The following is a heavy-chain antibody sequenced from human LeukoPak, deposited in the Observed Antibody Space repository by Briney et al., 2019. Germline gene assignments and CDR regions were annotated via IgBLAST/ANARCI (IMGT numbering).Heavy chain of an antibody. V-gene: IGHV1-69*05. D-gene: IGHD6-6*01. Sequence: GASVTVSCKASGGTFISYAISWVRQAPGQGGEWMGGIIPIFGTANYAQKFQGRVTITTDESTSTAYMELSSLRSEDTAVYYCARMYSSSSGNAFDIWGQGTMVTVSS. J-gene: IGHJ3*02. CDR3: ARMYSSSSGNAFDI. CDR1: GGTFISYA. CDR2: IIPIFGTA.